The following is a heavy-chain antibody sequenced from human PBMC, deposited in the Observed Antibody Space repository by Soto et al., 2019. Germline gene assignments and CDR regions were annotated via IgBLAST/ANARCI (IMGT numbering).Heavy chain of an antibody. V-gene: IGHV1-2*02. D-gene: IGHD1-26*01. Sequence: QVQLVQSGAEVKKPGASVKVSCKASGYTFTGHYIHWVRQAPEQGPEWMGEIGPESGDTRYAQKFPGRVTITRDTSITPVYMELKNLTPDDTAVYYCGRGRSGQIVVFYWGQGTPVTVSS. CDR1: GYTFTGHY. CDR3: GRGRSGQIVVFY. J-gene: IGHJ4*02. CDR2: IGPESGDT.